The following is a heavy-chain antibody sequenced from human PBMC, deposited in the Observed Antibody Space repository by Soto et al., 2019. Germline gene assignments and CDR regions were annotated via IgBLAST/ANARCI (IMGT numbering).Heavy chain of an antibody. J-gene: IGHJ4*02. V-gene: IGHV3-33*01. D-gene: IGHD1-26*01. CDR3: ARDIDWYSNSSGFDN. CDR2: IWYDGSNK. Sequence: GGALRLSCAASGFTFSSYGMHWVRQAPGKGLEWVAVIWYDGSNKHYADPVKGRFTISRDNSKNTLSLQMNSLRAEDTAIYYCARDIDWYSNSSGFDNWGQGTLVTVSS. CDR1: GFTFSSYG.